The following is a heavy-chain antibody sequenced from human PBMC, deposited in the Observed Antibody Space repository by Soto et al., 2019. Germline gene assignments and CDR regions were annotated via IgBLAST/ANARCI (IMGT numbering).Heavy chain of an antibody. CDR1: GYSFTSYG. Sequence: ASVKVSCKASGYSFTSYGIAWVRQVPGQGPEWMGWISPYNGRTNYAQIVQGRVVMTTDISTNIVYLELRSLRSDDTATYYCGRCRTDSYAMDVWGQGTTVTVSS. CDR3: GRCRTDSYAMDV. J-gene: IGHJ6*02. V-gene: IGHV1-18*01. CDR2: ISPYNGRT. D-gene: IGHD1-1*01.